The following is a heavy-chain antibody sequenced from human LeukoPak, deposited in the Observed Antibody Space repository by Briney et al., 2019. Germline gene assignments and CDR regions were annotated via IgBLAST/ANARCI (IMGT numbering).Heavy chain of an antibody. Sequence: ASETLSLTCAVYGGSFSGYYWSWIRQPPGKGLEWIGEINHSGSTNYNPSLKSRVTMSVDTSKNQFSLKLSSVTAADTAVYYCARDGCSSTSCYAAYWGQGTLVTVSS. D-gene: IGHD2-2*01. CDR1: GGSFSGYY. J-gene: IGHJ4*02. CDR2: INHSGST. CDR3: ARDGCSSTSCYAAY. V-gene: IGHV4-34*01.